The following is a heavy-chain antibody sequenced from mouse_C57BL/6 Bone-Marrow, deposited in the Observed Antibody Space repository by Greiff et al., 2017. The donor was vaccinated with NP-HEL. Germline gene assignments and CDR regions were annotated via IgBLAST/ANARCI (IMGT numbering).Heavy chain of an antibody. Sequence: QVQLKQSGAELARPGASVKLSCKASGYTFTSYGISWVKQRTGQGLEWIGEIYPRSGNTYYNEKFKGKATLTADKSSSTAYMELRSLTSEDSAVYFCARPLTGPYYFDYWGQGTTLTVSS. V-gene: IGHV1-81*01. CDR2: IYPRSGNT. CDR3: ARPLTGPYYFDY. CDR1: GYTFTSYG. D-gene: IGHD4-1*01. J-gene: IGHJ2*01.